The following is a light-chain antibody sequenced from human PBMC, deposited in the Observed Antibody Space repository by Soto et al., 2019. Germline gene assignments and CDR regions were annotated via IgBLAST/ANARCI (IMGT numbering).Light chain of an antibody. CDR1: QSVSSY. CDR3: QQRSNWPLT. CDR2: DAS. V-gene: IGKV3-11*01. J-gene: IGKJ4*01. Sequence: EIVLTQSPATLSLSPGERATLSCRASQSVSSYLAWYQKKPGQAPRLLIYDASNRATGIPARFSGSESGTDFTLTFSSLEPEDFAVYYCQQRSNWPLTFGGGTKV.